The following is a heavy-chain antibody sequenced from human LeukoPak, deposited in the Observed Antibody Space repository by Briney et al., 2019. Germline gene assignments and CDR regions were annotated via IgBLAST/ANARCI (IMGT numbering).Heavy chain of an antibody. D-gene: IGHD4-11*01. V-gene: IGHV4-59*01. Sequence: SETLSLTCTVSGGSISSYYWSWIRQPPGKGLDWIGYIYYSGSTNYNPSLKSRVTISVDTSKNQFSLKLSSVTAADTAVYYCARDQLGTTVYGFDPWGQGTLVTVSS. CDR1: GGSISSYY. CDR3: ARDQLGTTVYGFDP. J-gene: IGHJ5*02. CDR2: IYYSGST.